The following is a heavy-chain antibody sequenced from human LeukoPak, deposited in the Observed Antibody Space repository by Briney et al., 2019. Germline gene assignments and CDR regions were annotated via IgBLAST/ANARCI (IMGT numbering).Heavy chain of an antibody. D-gene: IGHD2-2*01. V-gene: IGHV3-21*01. CDR3: ARGYQLLNY. CDR1: GFTFSNYA. Sequence: PGASLRLSCAASGFTFSNYALNWVRQAPGKGLEWVSSISSSGGNTYYADSVKGRFTISRDNAKNSLYLQMISLRAEDTAVYYCARGYQLLNYWGQGTLVTVSS. J-gene: IGHJ4*02. CDR2: ISSSGGNT.